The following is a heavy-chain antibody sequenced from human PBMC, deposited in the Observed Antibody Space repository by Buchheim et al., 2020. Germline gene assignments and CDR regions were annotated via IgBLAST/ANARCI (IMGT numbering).Heavy chain of an antibody. CDR2: INHSGST. CDR1: GGSFSGYY. J-gene: IGHJ6*02. V-gene: IGHV4-34*01. Sequence: QVQLQQWGAGLLKPSETLSLTCAVYGGSFSGYYWSWIRQPPGKGLEWIGEINHSGSTNYNPSLKSRVTISVDTSKNKLSLKLSSVTAADTAVYYCARDRGLYYGMDVWGQGTT. CDR3: ARDRGLYYGMDV.